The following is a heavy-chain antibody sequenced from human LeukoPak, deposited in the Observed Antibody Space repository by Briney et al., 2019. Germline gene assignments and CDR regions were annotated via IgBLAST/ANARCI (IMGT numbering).Heavy chain of an antibody. V-gene: IGHV4-31*03. CDR1: GGSISSGGYY. CDR3: ARAKAGGYYDSNGYYPT. D-gene: IGHD3-22*01. Sequence: SETLSLTCTVSGGSISSGGYYWTWIRQHPGKGLECIGYIYYSGSTYYNPSLKSRVTISIDTSKNQFSLRLSSVTAADTAVYFCARAKAGGYYDSNGYYPTWGQGTLVTVSS. CDR2: IYYSGST. J-gene: IGHJ5*02.